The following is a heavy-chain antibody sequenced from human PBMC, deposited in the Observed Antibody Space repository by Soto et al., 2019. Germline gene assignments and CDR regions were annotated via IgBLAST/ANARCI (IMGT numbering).Heavy chain of an antibody. Sequence: GWSLRLSCAASGLTFSSYAMHWVREAPGKGLEWVAVISYDGSNKYYADSVKGRFTISRDNSKNTLYLQMNSLRAEDTAVYYCARDKSYYYNSSGPEGGYYYYGMDVWGQGTTVTVSS. D-gene: IGHD3-22*01. J-gene: IGHJ6*02. CDR3: ARDKSYYYNSSGPEGGYYYYGMDV. CDR1: GLTFSSYA. CDR2: ISYDGSNK. V-gene: IGHV3-30-3*01.